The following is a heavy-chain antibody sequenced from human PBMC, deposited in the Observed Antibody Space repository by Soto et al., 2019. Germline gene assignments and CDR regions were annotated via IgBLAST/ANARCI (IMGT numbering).Heavy chain of an antibody. V-gene: IGHV5-51*01. J-gene: IGHJ4*02. CDR3: ASTAGYGDYAPDYFDY. CDR2: IYPGDSDT. D-gene: IGHD4-17*01. Sequence: GESLKISCKGSGYSFTSYWIGWVRQMPGKGLEWMGIIYPGDSDTRYSPSFRGQVTISADKSISTAYLQWSSLKASDTAMYYCASTAGYGDYAPDYFDYWGQGTLVTVSS. CDR1: GYSFTSYW.